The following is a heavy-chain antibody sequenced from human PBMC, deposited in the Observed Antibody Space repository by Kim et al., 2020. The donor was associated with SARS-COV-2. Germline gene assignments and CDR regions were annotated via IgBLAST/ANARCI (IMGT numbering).Heavy chain of an antibody. CDR2: INPYSGGT. CDR1: GFSFTDFH. J-gene: IGHJ4*02. D-gene: IGHD3-3*01. CDR3: ARRSNSYDDGNYPQYYLDY. Sequence: ASVKVSCKTSGFSFTDFHMHWVRQAPGQGLEWLGWINPYSGGTNLAPNFRGRVTLTRDTSNAAVYMELRGLTSDDTALYFCARRSNSYDDGNYPQYYLDYWGQGTLVTVSS. V-gene: IGHV1-2*02.